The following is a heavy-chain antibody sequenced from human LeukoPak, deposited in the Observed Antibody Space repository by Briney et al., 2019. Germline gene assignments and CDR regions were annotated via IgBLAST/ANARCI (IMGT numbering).Heavy chain of an antibody. V-gene: IGHV1-2*04. CDR1: GGTFSSYT. CDR2: IIPNSGGT. D-gene: IGHD1-1*01. Sequence: GASVKVSCKASGGTFSSYTISWVRQAPGQGLEWMGGIIPNSGGTNYAQKFQGWVTMTRDTSISTAFMELSRLRSDDTAVYYCAITTGTSRAFDYWGQGTLVTVSS. CDR3: AITTGTSRAFDY. J-gene: IGHJ4*02.